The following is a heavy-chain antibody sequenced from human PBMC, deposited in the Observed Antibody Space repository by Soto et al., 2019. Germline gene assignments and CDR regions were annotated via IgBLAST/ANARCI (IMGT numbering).Heavy chain of an antibody. D-gene: IGHD2-15*01. CDR2: IYPSGGST. Sequence: ASVKVSCRASGYTFTSYYMHWVRQAPGQGLEGMGVIYPSGGSTSYAQRFQGRVTMTSDTSTRTVYVELSSLRSEDTAVYYCAREVALYFDYWGQGTQVTVPS. J-gene: IGHJ4*02. V-gene: IGHV1-46*01. CDR1: GYTFTSYY. CDR3: AREVALYFDY.